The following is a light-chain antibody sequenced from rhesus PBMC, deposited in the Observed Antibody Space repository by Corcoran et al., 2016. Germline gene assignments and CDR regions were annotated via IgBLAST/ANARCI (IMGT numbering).Light chain of an antibody. CDR2: DAS. CDR3: LQHHIYPFT. Sequence: DIQMTQSPSSLSASVGDTVTITCRVSQGSSSDLNWFQQKPGKAPKLLFYDASSLECGVPSRFSGSGAGPVFTLTISRRPPEDFAAYSCLQHHIYPFTFGPGTKLAIK. J-gene: IGKJ3*01. CDR1: QGSSSD. V-gene: IGKV1-28*03.